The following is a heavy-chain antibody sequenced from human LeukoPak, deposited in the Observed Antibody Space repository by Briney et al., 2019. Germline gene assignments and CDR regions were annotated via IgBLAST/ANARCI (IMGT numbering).Heavy chain of an antibody. D-gene: IGHD3-9*01. Sequence: SETLSLTCAVYGGPFSGYYWSWIRQPPGKGLEWIGEINHSGSTNYNPSLKSRVTISVDTSKNQFSLKLSSVTAADTAVYYCARGPKYYDILTGYYSTGLDLWGRGTLVTVSS. CDR2: INHSGST. CDR1: GGPFSGYY. J-gene: IGHJ2*01. CDR3: ARGPKYYDILTGYYSTGLDL. V-gene: IGHV4-34*01.